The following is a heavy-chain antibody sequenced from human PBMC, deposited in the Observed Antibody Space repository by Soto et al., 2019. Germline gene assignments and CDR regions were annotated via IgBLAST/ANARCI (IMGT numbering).Heavy chain of an antibody. Sequence: EMQLLESGGGLVQPGGSLRLSCVASGFPFSSYAMSWVGQTPGQGLEWVSGISGSGVLTYYAESVKGRFTISRDNSNNTLSLQVHGLKVEDTAVYFCAKGGYYSVFDIWGQGTMVTVSA. CDR3: AKGGYYSVFDI. CDR1: GFPFSSYA. D-gene: IGHD3-16*01. CDR2: ISGSGVLT. J-gene: IGHJ3*02. V-gene: IGHV3-23*01.